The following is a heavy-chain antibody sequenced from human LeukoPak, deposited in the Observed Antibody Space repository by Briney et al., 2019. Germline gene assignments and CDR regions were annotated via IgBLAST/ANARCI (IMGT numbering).Heavy chain of an antibody. CDR2: ISYDGSNQ. V-gene: IGHV3-30*03. D-gene: IGHD6-19*01. Sequence: GGSLRLSCEASGFTFSKYGMHWVRQAPGMGLEWVAVISYDGSNQYYPDSVKGRFTVSRDNSENTLYLQMNSLRAEDTAVYYCARSIAVADRYYYGMDVWGQGTTVTVSS. CDR3: ARSIAVADRYYYGMDV. J-gene: IGHJ6*02. CDR1: GFTFSKYG.